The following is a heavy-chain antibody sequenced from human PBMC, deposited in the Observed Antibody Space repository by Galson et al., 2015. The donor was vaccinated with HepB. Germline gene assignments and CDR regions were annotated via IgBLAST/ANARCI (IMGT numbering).Heavy chain of an antibody. Sequence: SLRLSCAASGFTFDDYAMHWVRQAPGKGLEWVSGISWNSGSIGYADSVKGRFTISRDNAKNSLYLQMNSLRAEDTALYYCAKAMIVVVTSEGNAFDIWGQGTMVTVSS. CDR2: ISWNSGSI. J-gene: IGHJ3*02. D-gene: IGHD3-22*01. V-gene: IGHV3-9*01. CDR3: AKAMIVVVTSEGNAFDI. CDR1: GFTFDDYA.